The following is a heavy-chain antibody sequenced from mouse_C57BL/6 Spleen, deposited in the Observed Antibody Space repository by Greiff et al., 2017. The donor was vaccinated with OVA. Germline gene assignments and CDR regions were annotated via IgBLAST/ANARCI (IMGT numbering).Heavy chain of an antibody. CDR1: GSTFTNSY. CDR2: INPANGGT. CDR3: AKGYSNYGYAMDY. D-gene: IGHD2-5*01. Sequence: DVKLQQSVAELVRPGASVKLSCTASGSTFTNSYMHWVKQRPEQGLEWIGNINPANGGTNYTPKFQGKATLTADTSSNTAYLQLSSLTSEDTAVYYCAKGYSNYGYAMDYWGQGTTVTVSS. J-gene: IGHJ4*01. V-gene: IGHV14-3*01.